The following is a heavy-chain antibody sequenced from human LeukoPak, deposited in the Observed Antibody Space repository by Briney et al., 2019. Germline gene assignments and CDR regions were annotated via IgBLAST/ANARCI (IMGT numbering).Heavy chain of an antibody. CDR1: GYTFTSYD. V-gene: IGHV1-8*01. J-gene: IGHJ4*02. CDR2: MNPNSGNT. Sequence: ASVKVSCKASGYTFTSYDMNWVRQAAGQGLEWMGWMNPNSGNTGYAQKFQGRVTMTRNTSISTAYMELSSLRSEDTAVYYCAMTGPQWLAEDYWGQGTLVTVSS. D-gene: IGHD6-19*01. CDR3: AMTGPQWLAEDY.